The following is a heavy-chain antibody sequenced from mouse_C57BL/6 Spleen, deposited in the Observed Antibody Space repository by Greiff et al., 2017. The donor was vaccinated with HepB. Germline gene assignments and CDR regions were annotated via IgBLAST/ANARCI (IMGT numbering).Heavy chain of an antibody. CDR2: IDPSDSET. V-gene: IGHV1-52*01. CDR3: GLGQNYAMDY. D-gene: IGHD4-1*01. CDR1: GYTFTSYW. Sequence: QVQLKQPGAELVRPGSSVKLSCKASGYTFTSYWMHWVKQRPIQGLEWIGNIDPSDSETHYNQKFKDKATLTVDKSSSTAYMQLSSLTSEDSAVYYCGLGQNYAMDYWGQGTSVTVSS. J-gene: IGHJ4*01.